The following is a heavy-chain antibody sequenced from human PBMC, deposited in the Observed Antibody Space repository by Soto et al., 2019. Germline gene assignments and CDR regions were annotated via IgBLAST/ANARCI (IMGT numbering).Heavy chain of an antibody. CDR1: GFTFDDNA. V-gene: IGHV3-9*01. CDR3: AYSQERRGWTTFIH. Sequence: PGGSLRLSYAVSGFTFDDNAMHWVRQAPEKGLEWVSGINWKSDIGYADSVKGRFTISRDNAENSLYLQMNSLRAEDTALYYCAYSQERRGWTTFIHWDQGTHITV. D-gene: IGHD3-16*01. J-gene: IGHJ1*01. CDR2: INWKSDI.